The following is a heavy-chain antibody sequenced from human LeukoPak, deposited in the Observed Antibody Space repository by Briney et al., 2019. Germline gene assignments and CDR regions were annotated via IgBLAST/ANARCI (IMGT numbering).Heavy chain of an antibody. Sequence: PGGSLRLSCAASGFSFSSYEMNWVRQAPGKGLEWVSYFGGPGTRISYADSVKGRFTISRDNAKISLYLRMNSLRADDTALYYCARDLASGYRYDYWGQGILVTVSS. D-gene: IGHD3-3*01. V-gene: IGHV3-48*03. CDR2: FGGPGTRI. J-gene: IGHJ4*02. CDR1: GFSFSSYE. CDR3: ARDLASGYRYDY.